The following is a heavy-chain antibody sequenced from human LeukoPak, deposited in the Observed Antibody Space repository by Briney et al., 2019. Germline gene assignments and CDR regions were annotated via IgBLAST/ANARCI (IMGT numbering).Heavy chain of an antibody. CDR1: GFTFDDYA. V-gene: IGHV3-9*01. Sequence: GGSLRLSCAASGFTFDDYAMRWVRQAPGKGLEWVSGISWNSGSIGYADSVKGRFTISRDNAKNSLYLQMNSLRAEDTALYYCAKGASGYSSGYWFDPWGQGPLVTVSS. CDR2: ISWNSGSI. D-gene: IGHD3-22*01. J-gene: IGHJ5*02. CDR3: AKGASGYSSGYWFDP.